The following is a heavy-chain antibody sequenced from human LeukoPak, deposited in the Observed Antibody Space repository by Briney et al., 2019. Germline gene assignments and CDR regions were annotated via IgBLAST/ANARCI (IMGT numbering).Heavy chain of an antibody. D-gene: IGHD3-22*01. CDR1: GFTFSSYV. CDR2: ISGSGDVT. CDR3: ARAPADYYDLSPFDY. Sequence: GGSLRLSCALSGFTFSSYVMSWVRQAPGKRLEWVSTISGSGDVTHYADSVRGRFTISRDNSKNTLYLQMNSLRAEDTAVYYCARAPADYYDLSPFDYWGQGTLVTVSS. J-gene: IGHJ4*02. V-gene: IGHV3-23*01.